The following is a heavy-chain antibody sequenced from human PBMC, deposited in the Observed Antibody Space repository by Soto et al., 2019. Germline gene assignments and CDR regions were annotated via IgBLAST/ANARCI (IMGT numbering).Heavy chain of an antibody. V-gene: IGHV4-34*01. D-gene: IGHD6-13*01. CDR2: INHSGST. CDR3: ASLGQLARCLYY. CDR1: GGSFSGYY. Sequence: LSLTCAVYGGSFSGYYWSWIRQPPGKGLEWIGEINHSGSTNYNPSLKSRVTISVDTSKNQFSLKLSSVTAADTAVYYCASLGQLARCLYYCGKGSMFTVCS. J-gene: IGHJ4*02.